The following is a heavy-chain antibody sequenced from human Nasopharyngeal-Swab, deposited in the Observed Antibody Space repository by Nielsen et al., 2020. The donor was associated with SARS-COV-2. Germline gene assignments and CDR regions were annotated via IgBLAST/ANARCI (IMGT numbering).Heavy chain of an antibody. V-gene: IGHV4-59*01. J-gene: IGHJ6*02. D-gene: IGHD6-19*01. CDR3: ARDLNPNSSGWLPYYYYGMDV. CDR2: IYYSGST. Sequence: WIRQPPGKGLEWIGYIYYSGSTNYSPSLKSRVTISVDTSKNQFSLKLSSVTAADTAVYYCARDLNPNSSGWLPYYYYGMDVWGQGTTVTVSS.